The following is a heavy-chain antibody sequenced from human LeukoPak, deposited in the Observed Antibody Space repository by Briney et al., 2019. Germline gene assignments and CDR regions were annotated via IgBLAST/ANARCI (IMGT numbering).Heavy chain of an antibody. D-gene: IGHD3-22*01. CDR1: GGSISSGSFY. CDR2: IYYSGSTNSGRT. J-gene: IGHJ5*02. CDR3: ARLYYYDSSGYYLDPNWFDP. Sequence: PSETLSLTCTVSGGSISSGSFYWSWIRQPPGKGLEWIGYIYYSGSTNSGRTNYNPSLKSRVTISVDTSKSQFSLKLSSVTAADTAVYYCARLYYYDSSGYYLDPNWFDPWGQGTLVTVSS. V-gene: IGHV4-61*01.